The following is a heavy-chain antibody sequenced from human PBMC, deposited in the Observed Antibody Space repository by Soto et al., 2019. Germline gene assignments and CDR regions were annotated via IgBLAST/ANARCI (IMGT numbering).Heavy chain of an antibody. J-gene: IGHJ4*02. V-gene: IGHV3-48*01. CDR2: ISSSSSTI. Sequence: PGGSLRLSCAASGFTFSSYSMNWVRQAPGKGLEWVSYISSSSSTIYYADSVKGRFTISRDNAKNSLYLQMNSLRAEDTAVYYCARDVQEYSSSSTLGYWGQGNLVTVSS. CDR1: GFTFSSYS. D-gene: IGHD6-6*01. CDR3: ARDVQEYSSSSTLGY.